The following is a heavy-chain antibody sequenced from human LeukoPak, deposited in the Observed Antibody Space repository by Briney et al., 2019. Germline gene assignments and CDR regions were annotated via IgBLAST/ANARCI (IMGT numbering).Heavy chain of an antibody. CDR2: ISAYNGNT. CDR3: ARDHRRYYDSSHYGMDV. V-gene: IGHV1-18*01. Sequence: GASVKVSCKASGYTFTSYGISWVRQAPGQGLEWMGWISAYNGNTNYAQKLQGRVTMTTDTSTSTAYMELRSLRSDDTAVYYCARDHRRYYDSSHYGMDVWGQGTTVTVSS. D-gene: IGHD3-22*01. J-gene: IGHJ6*02. CDR1: GYTFTSYG.